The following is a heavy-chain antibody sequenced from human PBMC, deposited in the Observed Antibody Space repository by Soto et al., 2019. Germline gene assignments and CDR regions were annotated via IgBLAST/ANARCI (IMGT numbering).Heavy chain of an antibody. Sequence: QVQLQESGPGLVKSSETLSLTCTVSGGSISSYYWSWIRQPPGKGLEWIGYIFYSGSTNYNPSLKSRVTISVDTSKNQFSLKLSSVTAADTAVYYCARESRITMVRGVDNWFDPWGQGTLVTVSS. D-gene: IGHD3-10*01. J-gene: IGHJ5*02. CDR1: GGSISSYY. CDR2: IFYSGST. CDR3: ARESRITMVRGVDNWFDP. V-gene: IGHV4-59*01.